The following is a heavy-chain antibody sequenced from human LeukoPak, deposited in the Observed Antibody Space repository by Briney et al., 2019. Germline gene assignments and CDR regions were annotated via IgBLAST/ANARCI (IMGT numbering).Heavy chain of an antibody. V-gene: IGHV4-38-2*02. D-gene: IGHD2-2*01. CDR3: ARGDCSSTICYSPMDV. J-gene: IGHJ6*03. Sequence: SETLSLTCTVSGYSISSGYYWVWIRQPPGKGLEWIGSIYRSGSTNYNPSLKSRVTISVDTSRNQFSLKVSSVTAADTAVYYCARGDCSSTICYSPMDVWGKGTTVTVSS. CDR1: GYSISSGYY. CDR2: IYRSGST.